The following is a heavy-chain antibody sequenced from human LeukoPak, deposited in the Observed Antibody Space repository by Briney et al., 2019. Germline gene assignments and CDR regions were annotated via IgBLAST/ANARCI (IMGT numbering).Heavy chain of an antibody. CDR1: GDSISSTNYY. V-gene: IGHV4-39*02. D-gene: IGHD2-2*01. Sequence: SETLSLTCSVSGDSISSTNYYSGWIRQPPGKGLEWIASIFHSGSTSYNPSLKSRVTISVDTSKNHFSLKVNSVTAADTAVYFCARPTREFCSSTSCYGEFDSWGQGTLVTVSS. J-gene: IGHJ4*02. CDR3: ARPTREFCSSTSCYGEFDS. CDR2: IFHSGST.